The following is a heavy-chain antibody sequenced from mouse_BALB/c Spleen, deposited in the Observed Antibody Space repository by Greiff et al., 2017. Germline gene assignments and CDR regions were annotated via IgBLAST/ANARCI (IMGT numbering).Heavy chain of an antibody. Sequence: VQLHQSGPELVKPGASVKISCKASGYTFTDYYINWVKQKPGQGLEWIGWICPGSGNTKYNEKFKGKATLTVDTSSSTAYMQLSSLTSEDTAVYFCASDGYYAYYFDYWGQGTTLTVSS. J-gene: IGHJ2*01. CDR2: ICPGSGNT. D-gene: IGHD2-3*01. CDR3: ASDGYYAYYFDY. V-gene: IGHV1-84*02. CDR1: GYTFTDYY.